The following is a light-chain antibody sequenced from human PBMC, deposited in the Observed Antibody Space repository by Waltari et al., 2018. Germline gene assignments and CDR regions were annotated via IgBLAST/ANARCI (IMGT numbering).Light chain of an antibody. Sequence: SGSLTWAQQKPGHAPRLLIYGASTRATGIADRFSGGGSGTDFSLTISRLEPEDFAVYYCQHYVSLPATFGQGTKVEIK. CDR1: SGS. V-gene: IGKV3-20*01. CDR3: QHYVSLPAT. CDR2: GAS. J-gene: IGKJ1*01.